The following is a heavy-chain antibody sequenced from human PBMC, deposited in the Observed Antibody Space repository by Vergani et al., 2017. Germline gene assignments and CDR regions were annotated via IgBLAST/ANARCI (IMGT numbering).Heavy chain of an antibody. Sequence: EVQLVQSGAEVKKPGATMKISCKVSGYTFTDHYMHWVKQAPGKGLEWMGLVDPEDGETIYAEKFKGRVTIAADTSTDTAHLESSSLRSEDTAVYYCATPQTVTTGGMEVWGQGTTVSVSS. J-gene: IGHJ6*02. D-gene: IGHD4-17*01. CDR1: GYTFTDHY. V-gene: IGHV1-69-2*01. CDR2: VDPEDGET. CDR3: ATPQTVTTGGMEV.